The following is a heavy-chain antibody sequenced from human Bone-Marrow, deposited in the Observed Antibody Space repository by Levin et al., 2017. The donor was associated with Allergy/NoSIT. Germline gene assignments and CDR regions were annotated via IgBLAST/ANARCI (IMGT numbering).Heavy chain of an antibody. J-gene: IGHJ4*02. CDR1: GFIFSSVG. D-gene: IGHD3-16*01. Sequence: LSLTCAASGFIFSSVGMHWVRQAPGKGLEWVALISNDGRNKFYADPVKGRFTISRDNTKNTLYLQMNNLRPNDTAVYYCAKERFLVDYWGQGTLVTVSS. CDR3: AKERFLVDY. CDR2: ISNDGRNK. V-gene: IGHV3-30*18.